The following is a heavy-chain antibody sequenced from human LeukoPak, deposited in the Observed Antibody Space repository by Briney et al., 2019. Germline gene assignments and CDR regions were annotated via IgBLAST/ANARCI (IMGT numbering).Heavy chain of an antibody. CDR1: GGSISSYY. J-gene: IGHJ4*02. CDR3: AAPSSGWYSFDY. V-gene: IGHV4-59*08. Sequence: SETRSLTCTGSGGSISSYYWSWIRQPPGKGLDGIWYIYYSGSTNYNPSLKSRVTISVDTSKNQFSLKLSSVTAADTAVYYCAAPSSGWYSFDYWGQGTLVTVSS. CDR2: IYYSGST. D-gene: IGHD6-19*01.